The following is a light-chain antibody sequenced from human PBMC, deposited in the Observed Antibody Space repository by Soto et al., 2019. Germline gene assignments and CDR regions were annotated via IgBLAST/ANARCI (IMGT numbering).Light chain of an antibody. J-gene: IGLJ2*01. CDR1: SSDVGGYNY. CDR3: TSYTISRTVV. CDR2: EVS. Sequence: QSALTQPASVSGSPGQSITISCTGTSSDVGGYNYVAWYQQHPGKVPRLMIYEVSNRPSGVSNRFSGFKSGNTASLTISGLQAEDEAEYYCTSYTISRTVVFGGGTKLTVL. V-gene: IGLV2-14*01.